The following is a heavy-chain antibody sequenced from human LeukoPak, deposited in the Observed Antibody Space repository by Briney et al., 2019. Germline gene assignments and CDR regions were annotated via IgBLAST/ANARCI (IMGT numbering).Heavy chain of an antibody. CDR1: GGTFSSYA. CDR2: INPNSGGT. CDR3: ARDSTIYFYGSGSYRFDY. J-gene: IGHJ4*02. D-gene: IGHD3-10*01. Sequence: EASVKVSCKASGGTFSSYAISWVRQAPGQGLEWMGWINPNSGGTNYAQMFQGWVTMTRDTSISTAYMELSRLRSDDTAVYYCARDSTIYFYGSGSYRFDYWGQGTLVTVSS. V-gene: IGHV1-2*04.